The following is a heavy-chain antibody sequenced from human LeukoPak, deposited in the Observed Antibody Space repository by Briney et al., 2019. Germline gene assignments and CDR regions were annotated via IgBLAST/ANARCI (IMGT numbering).Heavy chain of an antibody. Sequence: ASVKVSCKASGYTLTGYYMQWVRQAPGQGLEWMGWINPNSGGTNYAQNFQGRVTMTRDTSISTAYMELRGLISDDTAVYYCARVYGSGSPLMNLDPWGQGTLVTVSS. J-gene: IGHJ5*02. CDR1: GYTLTGYY. CDR2: INPNSGGT. CDR3: ARVYGSGSPLMNLDP. D-gene: IGHD3-10*01. V-gene: IGHV1-2*02.